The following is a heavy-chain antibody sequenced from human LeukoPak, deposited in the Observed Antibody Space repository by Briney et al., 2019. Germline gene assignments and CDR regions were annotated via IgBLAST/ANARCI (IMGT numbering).Heavy chain of an antibody. CDR3: ASNYYDTSDYPVFDY. CDR2: IKQDGSEK. CDR1: GFTFSSYW. J-gene: IGHJ4*02. D-gene: IGHD3-22*01. Sequence: GSLRLSCAASGFTFSSYWMSWVRQAPGKGLEWVAQIKQDGSEKYYVDSVKGRFTISRDNAKNSLYLQMNSLRAEDTAVYYCASNYYDTSDYPVFDYWGQGTLVTVSS. V-gene: IGHV3-7*01.